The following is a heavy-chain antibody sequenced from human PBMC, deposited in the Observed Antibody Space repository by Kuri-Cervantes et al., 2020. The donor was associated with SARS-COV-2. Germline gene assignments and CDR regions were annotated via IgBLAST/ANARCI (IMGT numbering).Heavy chain of an antibody. Sequence: SETLSLTCTVSGGSISSAYYYWGWIRQPPGKGLEWIGSIYYSGDSDRNPALKSRVTISVDTSKNQFSLKLSSVTAADTAVYYCARFGIAVARSVDYWGQGTLVTVSS. J-gene: IGHJ4*02. CDR1: GGSISSAYYY. CDR3: ARFGIAVARSVDY. D-gene: IGHD6-19*01. CDR2: IYYSGDS. V-gene: IGHV4-39*07.